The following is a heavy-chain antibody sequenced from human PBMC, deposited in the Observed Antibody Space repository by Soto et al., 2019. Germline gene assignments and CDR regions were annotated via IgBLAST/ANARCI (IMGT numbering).Heavy chain of an antibody. CDR3: VRDGTKTVRDWFDP. V-gene: IGHV4-4*07. D-gene: IGHD1-1*01. CDR2: IYATGTT. Sequence: QVQLQESGPGLVKPSETLSLTCTVSGASISGFYWSWIRKSAGKGLEWIGRIYATGTTDYNPSLKSRVMMSVDTSKKQFSLKLWSVTAADTAVYYCVRDGTKTVRDWFDPWGQGISVTVSS. J-gene: IGHJ5*02. CDR1: GASISGFY.